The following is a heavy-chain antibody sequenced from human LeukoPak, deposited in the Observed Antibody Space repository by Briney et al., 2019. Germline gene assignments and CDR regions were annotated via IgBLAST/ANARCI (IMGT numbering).Heavy chain of an antibody. CDR2: IRPDGSEK. CDR3: ARDNWNSFDY. J-gene: IGHJ4*02. D-gene: IGHD1-20*01. Sequence: GGSLRLSCADSGLTFSSYWMSWVRQAPGKGLEWVANIRPDGSEKYYVDSVKGRFTISRDNAKNPLYLQMNSLRAEDTAVYYCARDNWNSFDYWGQGTLVTVSS. CDR1: GLTFSSYW. V-gene: IGHV3-7*01.